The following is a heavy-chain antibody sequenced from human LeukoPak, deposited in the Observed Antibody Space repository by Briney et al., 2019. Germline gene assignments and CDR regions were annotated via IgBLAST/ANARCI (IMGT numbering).Heavy chain of an antibody. Sequence: LSLTCTVSGGSISGYYWSWIRQPPGKGLEWVSYISSSGSTIYYADSVKGRFTISRDNAKNSLYLQMNSLRAEDTAVYYCAREYSPSDYWGQGTLVTVSS. CDR3: AREYSPSDY. V-gene: IGHV3-11*01. J-gene: IGHJ4*02. CDR2: ISSSGSTI. CDR1: GGSISGYY. D-gene: IGHD5-18*01.